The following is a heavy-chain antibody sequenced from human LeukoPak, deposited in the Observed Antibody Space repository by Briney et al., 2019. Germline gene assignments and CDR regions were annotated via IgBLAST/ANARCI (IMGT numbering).Heavy chain of an antibody. D-gene: IGHD4-11*01. CDR1: GYTFTNYG. J-gene: IGHJ1*01. CDR2: ISAYNGYI. Sequence: ASVKVSCKASGYTFTNYGVSWVRQAPGQGLEWMGWISAYNGYINYAQKFQFRVTMTTDTSTSTAYMELRSLTSDDTAVYYCARDKAVTTEVTQYFQHWGQGTLVTVSS. CDR3: ARDKAVTTEVTQYFQH. V-gene: IGHV1-18*01.